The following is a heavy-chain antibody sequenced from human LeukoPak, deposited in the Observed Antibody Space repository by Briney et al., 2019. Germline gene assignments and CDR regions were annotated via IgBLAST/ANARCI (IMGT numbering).Heavy chain of an antibody. CDR3: ARDTRLYYFDSSDFDY. J-gene: IGHJ4*02. Sequence: GWSLRLSCAASGFTFSSYGMHWVRQAPGKGLEWVAVIWYDGSNKYYADSVKGRFTISRDNSKNTLYLQMNSLRAEDTAVYYCARDTRLYYFDSSDFDYWGQGTLVTVSS. CDR2: IWYDGSNK. CDR1: GFTFSSYG. D-gene: IGHD3-22*01. V-gene: IGHV3-33*01.